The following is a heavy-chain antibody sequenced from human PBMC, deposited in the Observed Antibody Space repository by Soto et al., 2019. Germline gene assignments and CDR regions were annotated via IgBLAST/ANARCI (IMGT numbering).Heavy chain of an antibody. CDR1: GYTFNTYF. J-gene: IGHJ4*02. Sequence: HVQLVQSGGELKKPVASVKVSCNTSGYTFNTYFITWVRQAPGQGLEWMGWISPHNGNTNYAEKFQGRVTMPADTITKTAYMDLRNLRIDDTAVYYCARDTGTSFDYWGQGTPVTVSS. CDR2: ISPHNGNT. CDR3: ARDTGTSFDY. V-gene: IGHV1-18*01.